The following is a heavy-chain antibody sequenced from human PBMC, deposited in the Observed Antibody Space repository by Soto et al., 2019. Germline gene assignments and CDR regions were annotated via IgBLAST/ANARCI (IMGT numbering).Heavy chain of an antibody. CDR2: ISVHNGYT. CDR3: AGPPVPKCSGGTCSPWWFDP. J-gene: IGHJ5*02. D-gene: IGHD2-15*01. Sequence: ASVKVSCKASGYTFTTYAITWVRQAPGQGLEWMGWISVHNGYTNYAQNFQGRVTMTTDISINTAYLELKNLVSDDTAVYYCAGPPVPKCSGGTCSPWWFDPWGQGTLVTVSS. V-gene: IGHV1-18*01. CDR1: GYTFTTYA.